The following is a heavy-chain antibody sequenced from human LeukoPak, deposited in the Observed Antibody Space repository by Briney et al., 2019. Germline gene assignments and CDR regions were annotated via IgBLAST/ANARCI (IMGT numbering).Heavy chain of an antibody. CDR1: EFTVSNNH. J-gene: IGHJ4*02. D-gene: IGHD5-12*01. CDR3: ARDPVATTGPDY. CDR2: TSFDGSDN. Sequence: GGSLRLSCAASEFTVSNNHMSWVRQAPGKGLKWVAVTSFDGSDNYYADSVKGRFTISRDNSKNTLYLQMNSLRPDDTAVYYCARDPVATTGPDYWGQGTLVTVSS. V-gene: IGHV3-30*03.